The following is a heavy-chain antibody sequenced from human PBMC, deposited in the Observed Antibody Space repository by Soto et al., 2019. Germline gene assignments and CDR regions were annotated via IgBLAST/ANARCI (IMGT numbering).Heavy chain of an antibody. CDR3: ARMGFTYATESV. V-gene: IGHV4-30-4*01. D-gene: IGHD2-2*01. J-gene: IGHJ4*02. CDR2: IYYSGGT. Sequence: XQIRAIPCAPSGVSISSGHYYLSLITQAPGKGLEWIGHIYYSGGTHYNASFKSRVTIAVDTSKTQFSLNLTSVTAADTALYYCARMGFTYATESVWGQGAPVTVAS. CDR1: GVSISSGHYY.